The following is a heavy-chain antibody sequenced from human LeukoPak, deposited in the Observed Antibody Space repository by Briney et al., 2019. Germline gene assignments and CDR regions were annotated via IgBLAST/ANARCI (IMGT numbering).Heavy chain of an antibody. D-gene: IGHD6-6*01. CDR1: GGSFSGYY. CDR2: INHSGST. Sequence: TSETLSLTCAVYGGSFSGYYWSWIRQPPGKGLEWIEEINHSGSTNYNPSLKSRVTISVDTSKNQFSLKLSSVTAADTAVYYCARGISSSSWWFDPWGQGTLVTVSS. V-gene: IGHV4-34*01. J-gene: IGHJ5*02. CDR3: ARGISSSSWWFDP.